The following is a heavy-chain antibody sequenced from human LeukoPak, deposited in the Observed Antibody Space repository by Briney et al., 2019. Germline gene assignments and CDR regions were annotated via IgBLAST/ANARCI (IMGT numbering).Heavy chain of an antibody. D-gene: IGHD6-19*01. Sequence: PGGSLRLSCAASGFTFSGYWISWVRQAPGKGLEWIGYIYYSGSTNYNPSLKSRVTISVDTSKNQFSLKLSSVTAADTAVYYCARGYSSGLWDYWGQGILVTVSS. CDR2: IYYSGST. CDR3: ARGYSSGLWDY. J-gene: IGHJ4*02. V-gene: IGHV4-59*01. CDR1: GFTFSGYW.